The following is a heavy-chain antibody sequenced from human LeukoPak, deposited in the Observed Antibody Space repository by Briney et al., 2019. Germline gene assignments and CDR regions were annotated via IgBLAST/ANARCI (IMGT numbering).Heavy chain of an antibody. D-gene: IGHD2/OR15-2a*01. CDR3: ARHDGYNGSNSFFDY. J-gene: IGHJ4*02. Sequence: SETLSLTCTVSGGSIRRSTYYWGWIRQPRGKGLEWIVSIYYSGGTYYNPSLKSRVTISVDTSKNQFSLKLSSLTAADTAVYYCARHDGYNGSNSFFDYWGQGTLVTVSS. CDR2: IYYSGGT. V-gene: IGHV4-39*01. CDR1: GGSIRRSTYY.